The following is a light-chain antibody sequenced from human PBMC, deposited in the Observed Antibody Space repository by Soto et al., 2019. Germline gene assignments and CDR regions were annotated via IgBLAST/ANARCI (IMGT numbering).Light chain of an antibody. CDR3: QQYGSSTFT. V-gene: IGKV3-20*01. J-gene: IGKJ3*01. CDR2: DAS. Sequence: EIVLTQSPGTLSLSPGERATLSCRASQSVSSSYLAWYQQKPGQAPRLLIYDASSRATGIPDRFSGSGSGKDFTLTISRLEPEDFAVYYCQQYGSSTFTFGPGTKVDIK. CDR1: QSVSSSY.